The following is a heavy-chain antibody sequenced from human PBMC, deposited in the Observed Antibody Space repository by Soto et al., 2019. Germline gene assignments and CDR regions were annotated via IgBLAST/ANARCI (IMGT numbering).Heavy chain of an antibody. J-gene: IGHJ4*02. CDR2: ISGSGGST. CDR1: GFTFSSYA. CDR3: APPAGGGVVTSFDY. V-gene: IGHV3-23*01. D-gene: IGHD3-22*01. Sequence: GGSLRLSCAASGFTFSSYAMSWVRQAPGKGLEWVSAISGSGGSTYYADSVKGRFTISRDNSNNPLYLQMNSLRAEDTAVYYCAPPAGGGVVTSFDYWGQGTLVTVSS.